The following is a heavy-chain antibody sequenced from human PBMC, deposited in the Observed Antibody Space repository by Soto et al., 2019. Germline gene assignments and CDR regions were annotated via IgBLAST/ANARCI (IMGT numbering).Heavy chain of an antibody. D-gene: IGHD4-17*01. J-gene: IGHJ6*03. CDR3: ARGLSVTPYGGYYYYYMDV. CDR2: INHSGST. Sequence: PSETLSLTCAVYGGSFSGYYWSWIRQPPGKGLEWIGEINHSGSTNYNPSLKSRVTISVDTSKNQFSLKLSSVTAADTAVYYCARGLSVTPYGGYYYYYMDVWGKGTTVTVSS. V-gene: IGHV4-34*01. CDR1: GGSFSGYY.